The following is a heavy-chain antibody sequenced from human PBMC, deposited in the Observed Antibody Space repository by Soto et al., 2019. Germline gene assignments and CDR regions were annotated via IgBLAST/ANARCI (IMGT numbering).Heavy chain of an antibody. D-gene: IGHD6-19*01. V-gene: IGHV3-30*03. CDR3: ARECHSWYSSGWYLFDV. CDR1: GFTFSSYG. J-gene: IGHJ5*02. Sequence: GGSLRLSCAASGFTFSSYGMHWVRQAPGKGLEWVAVISYDGSNKYYADSVKGRFTISRDNSKNTLYLQMNSLRAEDTAVYYCARECHSWYSSGWYLFDVWGQGSLDTGSS. CDR2: ISYDGSNK.